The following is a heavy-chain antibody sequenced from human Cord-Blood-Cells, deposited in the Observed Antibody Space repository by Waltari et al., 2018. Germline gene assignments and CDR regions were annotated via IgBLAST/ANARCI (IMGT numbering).Heavy chain of an antibody. J-gene: IGHJ5*02. CDR3: ARHFEQNYDILTGYYNWFDP. CDR2: INHSGST. CDR1: GGSFRGYY. D-gene: IGHD3-9*01. V-gene: IGHV4-34*01. Sequence: QVQLQQWGTGLLKPSETLSLTCAVYGGSFRGYYWSWIRQPPGKGLEWIGEINHSGSTNYNPSLKSRVTISVDTSKNQFSLKLSSVTAADTAVYYCARHFEQNYDILTGYYNWFDPWGQGTLVTVSS.